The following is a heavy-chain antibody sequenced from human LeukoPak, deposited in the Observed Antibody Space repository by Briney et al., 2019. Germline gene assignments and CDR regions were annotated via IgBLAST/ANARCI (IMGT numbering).Heavy chain of an antibody. J-gene: IGHJ4*02. D-gene: IGHD1-1*01. CDR2: FYYSGST. CDR3: ARELGTPFDY. V-gene: IGHV4-39*02. Sequence: PSETLSLTCTVSGASISSSSYYWGWIRQPPGKGLEWIGSFYYSGSTYYNPSLKSRVTISVDTSKNQFSLKLSSVTAADTAVYYCARELGTPFDYWGQGTLVTVSS. CDR1: GASISSSSYY.